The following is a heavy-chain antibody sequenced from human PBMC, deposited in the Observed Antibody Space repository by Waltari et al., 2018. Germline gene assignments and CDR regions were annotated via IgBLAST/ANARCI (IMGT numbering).Heavy chain of an antibody. V-gene: IGHV1-8*02. CDR1: GYTFTSYA. Sequence: QVQLVQSGAEVKKPGASVKVSCKASGYTFTSYAMHWVRQAPGPRLEWRGWMNPNSGNTGYAQKFQGRVTMTRNTSISTAYMELSSLRSEDTAVYYCARNTVAYDSNAFDIWGQGTMVTVSS. CDR2: MNPNSGNT. J-gene: IGHJ3*02. D-gene: IGHD2-8*02. CDR3: ARNTVAYDSNAFDI.